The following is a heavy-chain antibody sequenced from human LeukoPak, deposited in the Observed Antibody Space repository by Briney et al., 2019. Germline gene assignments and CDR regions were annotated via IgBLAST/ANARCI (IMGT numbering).Heavy chain of an antibody. V-gene: IGHV4-30-2*01. J-gene: IGHJ3*02. CDR2: IYHSGST. D-gene: IGHD2-15*01. CDR3: ARTDGYCSGGSCWRTFDI. CDR1: GGSISSGGYS. Sequence: PSQTLSLTCAVSGGSISSGGYSWSWIRQPPGKGLEWIGYIYHSGSTYYNPSLKSRVTISVDGSKNQFSLKLSSVTAADTAVYYCARTDGYCSGGSCWRTFDIWGQGTMVTVSS.